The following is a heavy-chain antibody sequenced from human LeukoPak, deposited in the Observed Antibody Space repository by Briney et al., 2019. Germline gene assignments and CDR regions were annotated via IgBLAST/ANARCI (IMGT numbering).Heavy chain of an antibody. J-gene: IGHJ4*02. Sequence: PSETLSLTCIVAGYSISSGYLWGWIRQPPGKGLEWIATISHTGNTYYNPSLNSRVTISIDTSKNQFSLRLTSVTAADTAVYYCARGRGACDYWGQGTLVTVSS. CDR2: ISHTGNT. V-gene: IGHV4-38-2*02. CDR1: GYSISSGYL. CDR3: ARGRGACDY. D-gene: IGHD1-26*01.